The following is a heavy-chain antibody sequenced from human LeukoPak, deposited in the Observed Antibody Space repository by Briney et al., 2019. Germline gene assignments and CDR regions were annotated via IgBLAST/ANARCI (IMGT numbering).Heavy chain of an antibody. CDR2: INPNTGGT. CDR3: ARGYDFWSAPDAFDI. Sequence: ASAKVSCKSSGYTFAGYYLHWVRQAPGQGLEWMGWINPNTGGTTYAEKVQGRVTMTRDTSISTAYMELNRLRSDDTAMYFCARGYDFWSAPDAFDIWGQGTMVTVSS. J-gene: IGHJ3*02. V-gene: IGHV1-2*02. D-gene: IGHD3-3*01. CDR1: GYTFAGYY.